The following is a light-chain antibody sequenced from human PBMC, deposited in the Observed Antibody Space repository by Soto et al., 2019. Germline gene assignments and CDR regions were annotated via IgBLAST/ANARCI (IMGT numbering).Light chain of an antibody. J-gene: IGKJ4*01. V-gene: IGKV1-5*01. CDR2: DAS. CDR3: QQYYSYPLT. CDR1: QSVSNW. Sequence: DIQMTQSPTTLSAFVGDRVTITCRASQSVSNWLAWYHQKPGRAPKLLIYDASSLESGVPSRFGGSGSGTEFTLTISGLQTDDFATYYCQQYYSYPLTFGGGTKVEIK.